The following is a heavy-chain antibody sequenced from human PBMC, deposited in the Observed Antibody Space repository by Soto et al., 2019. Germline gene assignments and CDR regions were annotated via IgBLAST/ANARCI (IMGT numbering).Heavy chain of an antibody. CDR1: GYTLTSYG. Sequence: QLQLVQSGAEVKKPAASVKVSCKASGYTLTSYGITWVRQAPGQGLEWMGWISGYNGATNYAYKLQGRVTMTTDTSTNTAYMELRSLRPDDTAVYYCATFYSHGWPRGNLDQWGQGTLVTVSS. CDR2: ISGYNGAT. J-gene: IGHJ4*02. CDR3: ATFYSHGWPRGNLDQ. D-gene: IGHD6-19*01. V-gene: IGHV1-18*01.